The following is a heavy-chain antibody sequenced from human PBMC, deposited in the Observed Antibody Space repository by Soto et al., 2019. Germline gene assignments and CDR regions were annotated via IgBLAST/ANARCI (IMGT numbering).Heavy chain of an antibody. D-gene: IGHD1-1*01. V-gene: IGHV4-59*01. CDR2: IYYSGST. J-gene: IGHJ6*02. CDR3: ARDRSTGTPQGYYYGMDV. Sequence: SETLSLTCTVSGGSISPYYWSWIRQPPGKALEWIGFIYYSGSTHYSPSLESRVTISVDTSKNQFSLKLTPVTAADTAVYFCARDRSTGTPQGYYYGMDVWGQGTTVTVSS. CDR1: GGSISPYY.